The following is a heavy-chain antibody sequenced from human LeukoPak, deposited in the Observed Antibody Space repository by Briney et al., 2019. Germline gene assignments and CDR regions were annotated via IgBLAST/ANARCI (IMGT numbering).Heavy chain of an antibody. CDR1: GFTFNIYW. CDR2: IQQGGGVT. V-gene: IGHV3-7*02. D-gene: IGHD3-10*01. Sequence: PGGSLRHSCEASGFTFNIYWMNWVRQAPGKGLEWVANIQQGGGVTHYGDSVKGRFTISRDNAKNSLYLQMNSLRDEDTAVYYCARYLWFGSSQRFDYWGQGTLVTVSS. CDR3: ARYLWFGSSQRFDY. J-gene: IGHJ4*02.